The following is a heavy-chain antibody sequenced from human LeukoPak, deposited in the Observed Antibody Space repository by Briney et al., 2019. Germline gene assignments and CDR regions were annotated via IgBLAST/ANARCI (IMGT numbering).Heavy chain of an antibody. D-gene: IGHD6-13*01. V-gene: IGHV3-33*01. Sequence: GGSLRLSCAASGFTFGSYGMHWVRQAPGKGLEWVAVIWYDGSNEFCADSVKGRFTISRDNSKNTLYLQMNSLRAEDTAVYYCVRDMGSSWYGPIDYWGQGTLVTVSS. J-gene: IGHJ4*02. CDR2: IWYDGSNE. CDR3: VRDMGSSWYGPIDY. CDR1: GFTFGSYG.